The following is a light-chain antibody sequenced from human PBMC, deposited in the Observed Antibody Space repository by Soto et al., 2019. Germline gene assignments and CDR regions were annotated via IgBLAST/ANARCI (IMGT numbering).Light chain of an antibody. V-gene: IGKV3-20*01. CDR2: GAS. CDR3: QQYGSSPIT. J-gene: IGKJ5*01. Sequence: GFPQSPGILSFSLGERAPLSYSVSQSVYSNYLAWYQQKGGQAPRLLIYGASSRATGIPDRFSGSGSETDFTLTISRLEPEDFAVYYCQQYGSSPITFGQGTRLEIK. CDR1: QSVYSNY.